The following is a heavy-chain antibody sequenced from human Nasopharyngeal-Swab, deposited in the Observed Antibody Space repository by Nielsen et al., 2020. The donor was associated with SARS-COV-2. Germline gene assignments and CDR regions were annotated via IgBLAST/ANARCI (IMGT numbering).Heavy chain of an antibody. D-gene: IGHD2-15*01. J-gene: IGHJ4*02. CDR1: GFIFSDSA. CDR3: TRCGGSCYTGKDY. Sequence: GESLKISCAASGFIFSDSAIHRVRQASGKGLEWVGRIRSKGNSYATEYAASVEGRFTISRDDSKNTAYLQMNSLITEDTAVYYCTRCGGSCYTGKDYWGQGTLVTVSS. V-gene: IGHV3-73*01. CDR2: IRSKGNSYAT.